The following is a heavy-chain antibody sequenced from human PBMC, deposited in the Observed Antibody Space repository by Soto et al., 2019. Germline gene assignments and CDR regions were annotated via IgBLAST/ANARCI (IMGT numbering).Heavy chain of an antibody. CDR2: ISSNGDNT. CDR3: ARRIPFGYGMDV. D-gene: IGHD2-21*01. V-gene: IGHV3-64*01. Sequence: EVQLVESGGGLVQPGGSLRLSCAVSGFTFSSYAMHWVRQAPGKGLEYVSAISSNGDNTDYANSVKGRFTISRDNSKNTLYLQMGSLRVEDMAVYYCARRIPFGYGMDVWGQGTTVTVSS. CDR1: GFTFSSYA. J-gene: IGHJ6*02.